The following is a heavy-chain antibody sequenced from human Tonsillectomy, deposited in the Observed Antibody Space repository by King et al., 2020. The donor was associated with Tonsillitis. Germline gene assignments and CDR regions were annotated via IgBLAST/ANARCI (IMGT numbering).Heavy chain of an antibody. CDR3: ARAEEDYDMLTGYPLSAFDI. V-gene: IGHV4-31*03. CDR1: GGSISSGGYY. CDR2: IYYSGST. Sequence: VQLQESGPGLVKPSQTLSLTCTVSGGSISSGGYYWSWIRQHPGKGLEWIGYIYYSGSTYYNPSLKSRVTISVDTSKNQFSLKLSSVTAADTAVYYCARAEEDYDMLTGYPLSAFDIWGQGTMVTVSS. J-gene: IGHJ3*02. D-gene: IGHD3-9*01.